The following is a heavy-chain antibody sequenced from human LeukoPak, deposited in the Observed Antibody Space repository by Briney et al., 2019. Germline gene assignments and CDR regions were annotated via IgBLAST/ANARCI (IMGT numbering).Heavy chain of an antibody. D-gene: IGHD3-22*01. Sequence: GASVKVSCKASGYTFTGYYMYWVRQAPGQGLEWMGWINPNSGGTNYAQKFQGRVTVTSDMSISTAYMELSRLRSDDTAVYYCARDWNYYDSSGYYQAAFDIWGQGTMVTVSS. CDR2: INPNSGGT. J-gene: IGHJ3*02. CDR3: ARDWNYYDSSGYYQAAFDI. CDR1: GYTFTGYY. V-gene: IGHV1-2*02.